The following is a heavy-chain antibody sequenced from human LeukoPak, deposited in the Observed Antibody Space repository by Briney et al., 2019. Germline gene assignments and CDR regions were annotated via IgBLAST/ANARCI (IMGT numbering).Heavy chain of an antibody. CDR1: GGSISTYY. J-gene: IGHJ6*03. V-gene: IGHV4-59*01. CDR2: IYYTGST. Sequence: SETLSLTCTVSGGSISTYYWSWIRQPPGKGLEWIGYIYYTGSTSYNPSLKSRVTMSLDASKNQFSLELNSVTPADTAVYYCAREKTGDGYYYYYYMDVWGKGTTVTISS. D-gene: IGHD7-27*01. CDR3: AREKTGDGYYYYYYMDV.